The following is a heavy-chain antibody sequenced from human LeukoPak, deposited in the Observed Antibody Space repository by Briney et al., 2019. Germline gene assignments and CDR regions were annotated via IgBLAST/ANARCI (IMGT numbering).Heavy chain of an antibody. CDR1: GYTFTGYY. J-gene: IGHJ6*03. CDR3: ARVPSPSHYDFWSGYYKYYYYMDV. Sequence: ASVKVSCKASGYTFTGYYMHWVRQAPGQGLEWMGRINPNSGGTNYAQKFQGRVTMTRNTSISTAYMELSSLRSEDTAVYYCARVPSPSHYDFWSGYYKYYYYMDVWGKGTTVTVSS. V-gene: IGHV1-2*06. CDR2: INPNSGGT. D-gene: IGHD3-3*01.